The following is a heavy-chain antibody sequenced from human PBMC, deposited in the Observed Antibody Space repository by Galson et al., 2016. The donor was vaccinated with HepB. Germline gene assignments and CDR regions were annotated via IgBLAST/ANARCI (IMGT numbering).Heavy chain of an antibody. CDR1: GFPFDDYA. V-gene: IGHV3-20*04. J-gene: IGHJ5*02. Sequence: SLRLSCAASGFPFDDYAMTWVRQAPGKGLEWVSRINWNGNSTHYADSVKGRVTISRDNAKNSLYLQLNSLRADDTALYYCARDRVMATFGGVIATLFDPWGPGTLVIVSS. CDR2: INWNGNST. D-gene: IGHD3-16*02. CDR3: ARDRVMATFGGVIATLFDP.